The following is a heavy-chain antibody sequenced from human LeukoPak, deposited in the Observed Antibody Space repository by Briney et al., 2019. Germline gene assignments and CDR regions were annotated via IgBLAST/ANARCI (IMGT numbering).Heavy chain of an antibody. J-gene: IGHJ4*02. CDR2: VHHSGST. V-gene: IGHV4-38-2*02. D-gene: IGHD6-13*01. Sequence: SETLSLTCTVSGYSISSDYYWGWILQPPGKGLEWIVTVHHSGSTYYNPSLKSRVTMLLDTSKNQFSLRLSSVTAAETAVYYCARFSYSSTWADSWGQGTLVTVSS. CDR1: GYSISSDYY. CDR3: ARFSYSSTWADS.